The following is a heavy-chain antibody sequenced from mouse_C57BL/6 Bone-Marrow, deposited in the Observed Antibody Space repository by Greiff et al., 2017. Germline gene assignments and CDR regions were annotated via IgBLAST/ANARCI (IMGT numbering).Heavy chain of an antibody. CDR2: INYDGSST. D-gene: IGHD1-1*01. Sequence: EVHLVESEGGLVQPGSSMKLSCTASGFTFSDYYMAWVRQVPEKGLEWVANINYDGSSTYYLDSLKSRFIISRDNAKNILYLQMSSLKSEDTATYYCARAFITTVVAPDYWGQGTTLTVSS. CDR3: ARAFITTVVAPDY. J-gene: IGHJ2*01. V-gene: IGHV5-16*01. CDR1: GFTFSDYY.